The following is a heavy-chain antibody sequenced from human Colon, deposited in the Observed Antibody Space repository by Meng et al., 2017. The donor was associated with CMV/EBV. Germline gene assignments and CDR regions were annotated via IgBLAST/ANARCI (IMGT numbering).Heavy chain of an antibody. J-gene: IGHJ5*02. CDR1: GFTFTNYG. Sequence: GGSLRLSCAASGFTFTNYGISWVRQAPGKGLEWDSVISAYGGTTFYAHSVKGRFTVSRDNSINTVYLQMDSLRPEDSAVYYCAKHRLMYGSNSPSDHWGQGTLVTVSS. V-gene: IGHV3-23*01. D-gene: IGHD4/OR15-4a*01. CDR3: AKHRLMYGSNSPSDH. CDR2: ISAYGGTT.